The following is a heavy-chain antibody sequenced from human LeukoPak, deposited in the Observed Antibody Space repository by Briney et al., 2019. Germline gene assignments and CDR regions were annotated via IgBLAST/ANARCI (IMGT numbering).Heavy chain of an antibody. Sequence: PGGSLRLSCAASGFTFSSYWMSWVRQAPGKGLEWISYISSDGTTIYYADSVKGRFTISRDNAKNSLYLQINSLRAEDTAVYYCARVPSPLSYFDSWGQGTLVTVSS. J-gene: IGHJ4*02. CDR1: GFTFSSYW. CDR2: ISSDGTTI. CDR3: ARVPSPLSYFDS. V-gene: IGHV3-48*04.